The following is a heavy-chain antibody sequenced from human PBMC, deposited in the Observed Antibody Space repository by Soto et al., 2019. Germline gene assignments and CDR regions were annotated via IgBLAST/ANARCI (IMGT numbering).Heavy chain of an antibody. V-gene: IGHV7-4-1*01. D-gene: IGHD2-15*01. CDR2: INTNTGNP. CDR1: GYTFTSYA. Sequence: GASVKVSCKASGYTFTSYAMNWVRQAPGQGLEWMGWINTNTGNPTYAQGFTGRFVFSLDTSVSTAYLQICSLKAEDTAVYYCARESCSGGSCQDYYYYIDVWGKGPTVTVSS. J-gene: IGHJ6*03. CDR3: ARESCSGGSCQDYYYYIDV.